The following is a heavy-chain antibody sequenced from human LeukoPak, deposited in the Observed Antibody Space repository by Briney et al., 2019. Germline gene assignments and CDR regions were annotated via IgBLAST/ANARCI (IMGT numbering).Heavy chain of an antibody. CDR1: GFTFSTYM. CDR3: AELGITMIGGV. D-gene: IGHD3-10*02. CDR2: IFSTGSTM. J-gene: IGHJ6*04. Sequence: GGSLRLSCAASGFTFSTYMMTWVRQAPGKGLEWVSSIFSTGSTMYYADSVKGRFTISRDNAKNSLYLQMNSLRAEDTAVYYCAELGITMIGGVWGKGTTVTISS. V-gene: IGHV3-48*04.